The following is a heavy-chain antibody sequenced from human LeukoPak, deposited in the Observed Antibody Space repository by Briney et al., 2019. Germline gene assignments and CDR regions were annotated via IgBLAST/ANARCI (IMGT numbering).Heavy chain of an antibody. J-gene: IGHJ2*01. CDR1: GGSISSYC. CDR3: ARDKGPYWYFDL. CDR2: IYYSGST. Sequence: SQTLSLTCTVSGGSISSYCWSWIRQPPGKGLEWIGYIYYSGSTNYNPSLKSRVTISVDTSKNQFSLKLSSVTAADTAVYYCARDKGPYWYFDLWGRGTLVTVSS. V-gene: IGHV4-59*01.